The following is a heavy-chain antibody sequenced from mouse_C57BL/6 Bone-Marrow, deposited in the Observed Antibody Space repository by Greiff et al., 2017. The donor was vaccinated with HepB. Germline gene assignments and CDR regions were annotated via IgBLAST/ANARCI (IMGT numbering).Heavy chain of an antibody. CDR3: TRDRGLDFDY. J-gene: IGHJ2*01. Sequence: EVHLVESGGDLVKPGGSLKLSCAASGFTFSSYGMSWVRQTPDKRLEWVATISSGGSYTYYPDSVKGRFTISRDNAKNTLYLQMSSLKSEDTAMYYCTRDRGLDFDYWGQGTTLTVSS. CDR1: GFTFSSYG. D-gene: IGHD2-14*01. CDR2: ISSGGSYT. V-gene: IGHV5-6*01.